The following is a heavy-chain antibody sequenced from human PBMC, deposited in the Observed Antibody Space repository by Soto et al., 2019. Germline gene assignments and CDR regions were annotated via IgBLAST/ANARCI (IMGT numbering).Heavy chain of an antibody. CDR3: ARVRRVVLHYSFDF. CDR1: GDSIRGGDYY. V-gene: IGHV4-30-4*08. CDR2: VYSSGRT. D-gene: IGHD2-15*01. J-gene: IGHJ4*02. Sequence: PSETLSLTCTVTGDSIRGGDYYWAWIRQSPAEGLEWIGDVYSSGRTHYNPSLQSRLTVSVDTTLNQFSLNLTSVTVADLAVYFCARVRRVVLHYSFDFWGPGALVTVSS.